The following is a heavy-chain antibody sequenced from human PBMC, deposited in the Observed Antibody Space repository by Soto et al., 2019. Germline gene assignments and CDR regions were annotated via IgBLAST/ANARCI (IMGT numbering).Heavy chain of an antibody. CDR2: IDYSGST. CDR3: ARERPDGSRLDP. J-gene: IGHJ5*02. Sequence: QVQLQETGPGLVKPSQTLSLTCTVSGGSISSGDYYWSWIRQPPGKGLEWIGYIDYSGSTYYNPSLRRRVTISVDTSKTQFTLKLSSVTAADTAVYYCARERPDGSRLDPWGQGTLVTVSS. D-gene: IGHD6-13*01. V-gene: IGHV4-30-4*01. CDR1: GGSISSGDYY.